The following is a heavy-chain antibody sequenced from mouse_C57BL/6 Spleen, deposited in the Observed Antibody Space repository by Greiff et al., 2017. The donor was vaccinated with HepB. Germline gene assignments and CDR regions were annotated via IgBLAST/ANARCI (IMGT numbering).Heavy chain of an antibody. J-gene: IGHJ2*01. CDR3: ARDPFYDYDDGGYYFDD. CDR2: ISYDGSN. CDR1: GYSITSGYY. Sequence: EVKLEESGPGLVKPSQSLSLTCSVTGYSITSGYYWNWIRQFPGNKLEWMGYISYDGSNNYNPSLKNRISITRDTTKNQFFLKLNSVTTEDTATYYCARDPFYDYDDGGYYFDDWGQGTTLTVSS. D-gene: IGHD2-4*01. V-gene: IGHV3-6*01.